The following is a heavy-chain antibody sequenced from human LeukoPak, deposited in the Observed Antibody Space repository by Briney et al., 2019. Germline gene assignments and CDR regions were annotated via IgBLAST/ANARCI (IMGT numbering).Heavy chain of an antibody. D-gene: IGHD3-22*01. CDR1: GDSISGYY. V-gene: IGHV4-59*01. CDR3: ARVGLGYFDSSDYYRPDAFDI. J-gene: IGHJ3*02. Sequence: SETLSLTCTVSGDSISGYYWSWIRQPPGKGLEWIGYIYYSGSTNYNPSLKSRVTISVDTSKNQFSLKLSSVTAADTAVYYCARVGLGYFDSSDYYRPDAFDIWGQGTMVTVSS. CDR2: IYYSGST.